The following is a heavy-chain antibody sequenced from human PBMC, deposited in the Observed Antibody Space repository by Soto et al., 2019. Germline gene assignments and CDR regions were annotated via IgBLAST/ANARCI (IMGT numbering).Heavy chain of an antibody. V-gene: IGHV1-18*01. D-gene: IGHD3-9*01. CDR1: GYTLTSYG. J-gene: IGHJ5*02. CDR2: ISAYNGNT. Sequence: ASVKVSCKASGYTLTSYGISWVRQAPGQGLEWMGWISAYNGNTNYAQKLQGRVTMTTDTSTSTAYMELRSLRSDDTAVYYCARAYYDILTGYPVRWFDPWGQGTLVTVSS. CDR3: ARAYYDILTGYPVRWFDP.